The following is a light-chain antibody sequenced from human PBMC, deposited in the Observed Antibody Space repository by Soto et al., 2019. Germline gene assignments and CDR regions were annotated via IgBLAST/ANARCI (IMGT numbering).Light chain of an antibody. CDR2: STN. CDR1: SGSVSTSYY. CDR3: VLYMGSGVWV. Sequence: QTVVTQEPSFSVSPGRTVTLTCGLSSGSVSTSYYPSWYQQTPGQAPRTLIYSTNTRSSGVPDRFSGSILGNKAALTNTGAQADDESDYYCVLYMGSGVWVFGGGTKLTVL. V-gene: IGLV8-61*01. J-gene: IGLJ3*02.